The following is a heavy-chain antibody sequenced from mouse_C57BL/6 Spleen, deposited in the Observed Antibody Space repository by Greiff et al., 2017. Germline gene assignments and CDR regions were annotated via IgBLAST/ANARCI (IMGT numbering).Heavy chain of an antibody. J-gene: IGHJ3*01. CDR1: GYTFTDYN. CDR3: AREGDYDSPAWFAD. D-gene: IGHD2-4*01. Sequence: VQLQQSGPELVKPGASVKIPCKASGYTFTDYNMDWVKQSHGKSLEWIGDINPNNGGTIYNQKFKGKATLTVDKSSSTAYMELRSLTSEDTAVYYCAREGDYDSPAWFADWGQGTLVTVSA. V-gene: IGHV1-18*01. CDR2: INPNNGGT.